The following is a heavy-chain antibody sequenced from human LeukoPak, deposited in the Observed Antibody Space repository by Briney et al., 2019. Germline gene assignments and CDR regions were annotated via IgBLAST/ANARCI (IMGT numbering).Heavy chain of an antibody. CDR2: TSGNGRFT. CDR3: AKEQRPDSFSDFDY. V-gene: IGHV3-43*02. CDR1: GFNFRDYG. J-gene: IGHJ4*02. D-gene: IGHD2/OR15-2a*01. Sequence: GGSLRLSCAAAGFNFRDYGIHWVRQPPGKGLEWLSVTSGNGRFTDYADSVKGRFTISRDNSKNSLFLQIHSVRTEDTAFYYCAKEQRPDSFSDFDYWGQGTLVTVSS.